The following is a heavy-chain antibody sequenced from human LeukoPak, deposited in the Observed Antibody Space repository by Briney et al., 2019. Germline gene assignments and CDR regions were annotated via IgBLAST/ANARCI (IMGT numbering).Heavy chain of an antibody. CDR2: NRNKANSYTT. Sequence: GGSLRLSCAASGFTFNTYSMNWARQAPGKGLEWVGRNRNKANSYTTEYAASVKGRFTISRDDSKNPVYLQMNSLKTEDTAVYYCARYGSGSLGYFDLWGRGTLVTVSS. V-gene: IGHV3-72*01. CDR3: ARYGSGSLGYFDL. J-gene: IGHJ2*01. D-gene: IGHD3-10*01. CDR1: GFTFNTYS.